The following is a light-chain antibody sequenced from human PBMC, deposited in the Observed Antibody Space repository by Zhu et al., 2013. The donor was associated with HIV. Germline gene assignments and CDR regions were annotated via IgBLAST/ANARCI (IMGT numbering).Light chain of an antibody. CDR1: NIGSKS. CDR2: DDT. V-gene: IGLV3-21*02. Sequence: SYVLTQPPSVSVSPGQTAKIPCVGNNIGSKSVHWYQQKAGQAPLLVIYDDTDRPSGISERFSGSNSGNTATLTIRSVEAGDEADYYCQVWDSSSDHWVFGGGTKLTVL. J-gene: IGLJ3*02. CDR3: QVWDSSSDHWV.